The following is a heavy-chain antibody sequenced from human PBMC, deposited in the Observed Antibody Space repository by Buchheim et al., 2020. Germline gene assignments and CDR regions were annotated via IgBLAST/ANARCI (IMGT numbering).Heavy chain of an antibody. CDR3: ARGTYSYGF. J-gene: IGHJ4*02. Sequence: QVQLVESGGGVVQPGRSLRLSCAASGFTFTSYAMHWVRQAPGKGLEWVAGMSYDGNNNFLGDSVKGRFTISSDKLQNTLYLQMNSLKSEDTAVYYCARGTYSYGFWGPGTL. CDR1: GFTFTSYA. CDR2: MSYDGNNN. V-gene: IGHV3-30-3*01. D-gene: IGHD5-18*01.